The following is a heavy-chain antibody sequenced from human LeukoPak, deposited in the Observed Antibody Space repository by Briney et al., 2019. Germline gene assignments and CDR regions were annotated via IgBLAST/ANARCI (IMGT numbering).Heavy chain of an antibody. CDR2: IYYSGST. D-gene: IGHD5-12*01. CDR1: GGSVSSSTYY. J-gene: IGHJ6*02. V-gene: IGHV4-39*07. CDR3: ARDRVATIYLSSSYGMDV. Sequence: KSSETLSLTCTVSGGSVSSSTYYWGWIRQPPGKGLEWIGGIYYSGSTNYNPSLKSRVTISVDTSKNQFSLKLSSVTAADTAVYYCARDRVATIYLSSSYGMDVWGQGTTVTVSS.